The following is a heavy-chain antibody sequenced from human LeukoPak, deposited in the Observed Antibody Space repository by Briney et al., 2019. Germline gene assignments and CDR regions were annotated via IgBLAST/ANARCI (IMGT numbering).Heavy chain of an antibody. CDR2: IYYSGST. D-gene: IGHD6-19*01. CDR3: ARRSVAHFDY. Sequence: PSETLSLTCTVSGGSISSYYWSWIRQPPGKGLEWIGSIYYSGSTYYNPSLKSRVTISVDTSKNQFSLKLSSVTAADTAVYYCARRSVAHFDYWGQGTLVTVSS. V-gene: IGHV4-39*01. J-gene: IGHJ4*02. CDR1: GGSISSYY.